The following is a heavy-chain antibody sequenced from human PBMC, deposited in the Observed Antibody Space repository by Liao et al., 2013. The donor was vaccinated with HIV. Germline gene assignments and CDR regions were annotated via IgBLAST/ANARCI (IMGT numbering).Heavy chain of an antibody. Sequence: QVQLQQWGAGLLKPSETLSLSCAVYGGSFSGYYWSWIRQPPREGAWSGLGKVNHSGSTNYNPSLKSRVTISVDTSKNQFYLRLSSVTAADTAVYYCARRVEDIEVVLAAAQLDHWGQGTLVTVSS. CDR2: VNHSGST. CDR1: GGSFSGYY. CDR3: ARRVEDIEVVLAAAQLDH. J-gene: IGHJ4*02. V-gene: IGHV4-34*01. D-gene: IGHD2-15*01.